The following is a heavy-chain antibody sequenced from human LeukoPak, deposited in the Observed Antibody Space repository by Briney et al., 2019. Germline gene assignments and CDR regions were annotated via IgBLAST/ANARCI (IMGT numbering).Heavy chain of an antibody. D-gene: IGHD6-19*01. V-gene: IGHV3-23*01. CDR3: AKASSPGIAVAGTLH. CDR1: GFTFSSYS. J-gene: IGHJ4*02. Sequence: GGSLRLSCAASGFTFSSYSMNWVRQAPGKGLEWVSAISGSGGSTYYADSVKGRFTISRDNSKNTLYLQMNSLKAEDTAVYYCAKASSPGIAVAGTLHWGQGTLVTVSS. CDR2: ISGSGGST.